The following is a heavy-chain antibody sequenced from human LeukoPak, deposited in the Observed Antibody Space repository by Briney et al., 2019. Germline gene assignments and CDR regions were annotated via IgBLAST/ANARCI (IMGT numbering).Heavy chain of an antibody. V-gene: IGHV3-21*01. D-gene: IGHD5-12*01. CDR1: GGSISSGGYY. CDR3: ARAPEWLRFIYGMDV. Sequence: ETLSLTCTVSGGSISSGGYYWSWIRQHPGKGLEWVSSISGSSSYIYYADSVKGRFTISRDNAKNSLYLQMNSLRAEDTAVYYCARAPEWLRFIYGMDVWGQGTTVTVSS. J-gene: IGHJ6*02. CDR2: ISGSSSYI.